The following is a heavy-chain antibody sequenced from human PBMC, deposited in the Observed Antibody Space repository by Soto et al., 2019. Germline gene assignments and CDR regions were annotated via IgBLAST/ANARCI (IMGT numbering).Heavy chain of an antibody. Sequence: SETLSLTCAVYGGSFSGYYWSWIRQPPGKGLEWIGEINHSGSTNYNPSLKSRVTISVDTSKNQFSLKLSSVTAADTAVYYCARVVKVYSSSWIYYYYMDVWGKGTTVTVSS. CDR1: GGSFSGYY. J-gene: IGHJ6*03. CDR3: ARVVKVYSSSWIYYYYMDV. D-gene: IGHD6-13*01. V-gene: IGHV4-34*01. CDR2: INHSGST.